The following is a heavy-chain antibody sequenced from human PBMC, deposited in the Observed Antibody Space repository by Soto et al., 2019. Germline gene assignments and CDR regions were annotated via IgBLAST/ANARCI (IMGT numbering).Heavy chain of an antibody. V-gene: IGHV2-5*02. CDR1: GFSLSTSGVG. CDR2: IYWDDDK. D-gene: IGHD6-13*01. Sequence: QITLKESGPTLVKPTQTLTLTCTFSGFSLSTSGVGVGWIRQPPGKALEWLALIYWDDDKRYSPSLKSRLTITKDTSQNQVVLTMTNMDPVDTATYYCAHRLGYSSHPPWFDPWGQGTLVTASS. CDR3: AHRLGYSSHPPWFDP. J-gene: IGHJ5*02.